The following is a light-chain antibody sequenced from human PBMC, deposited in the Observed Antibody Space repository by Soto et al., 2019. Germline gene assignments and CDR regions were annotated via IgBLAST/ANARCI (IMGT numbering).Light chain of an antibody. CDR2: KAS. CDR3: QQYDSYPWT. CDR1: QSITIW. J-gene: IGKJ1*01. Sequence: DIQMTQSPSTLSASVGDRVTITCRASQSITIWLDWLQQKPGKAPKLLIYKASSLESGVPSRFSGSGSGTEFTLTISSLQPDDVATYYCQQYDSYPWTSGQGTKVEIK. V-gene: IGKV1-5*03.